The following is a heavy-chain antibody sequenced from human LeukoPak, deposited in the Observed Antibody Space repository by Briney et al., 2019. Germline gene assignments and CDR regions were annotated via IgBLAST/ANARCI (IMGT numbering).Heavy chain of an antibody. Sequence: PSETLSLTCTVSGGSISSYYWSWIRQPPGKGLEWIGYIYYSGSTNYNPSLKSRVTISVDTSKNQFSLKLSSVTAADTAVYYCARVSGYDWESFYDYWGRGILVTVSS. J-gene: IGHJ4*02. CDR1: GGSISSYY. CDR3: ARVSGYDWESFYDY. D-gene: IGHD5-12*01. V-gene: IGHV4-59*01. CDR2: IYYSGST.